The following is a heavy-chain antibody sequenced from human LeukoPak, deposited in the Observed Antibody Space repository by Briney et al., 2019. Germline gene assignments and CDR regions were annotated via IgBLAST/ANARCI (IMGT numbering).Heavy chain of an antibody. V-gene: IGHV3-23*01. D-gene: IGHD3-22*01. Sequence: SGGSLRLSCAASGFTFSSYGMSWVRQAPGKGLEWVSAISGSGGSTYYADSVKGRFTISRDNSKNTLYLQTNSLRAEDTAVYYCAKHPSGYYYDLFDYWGQGTLVTVSS. J-gene: IGHJ4*02. CDR1: GFTFSSYG. CDR3: AKHPSGYYYDLFDY. CDR2: ISGSGGST.